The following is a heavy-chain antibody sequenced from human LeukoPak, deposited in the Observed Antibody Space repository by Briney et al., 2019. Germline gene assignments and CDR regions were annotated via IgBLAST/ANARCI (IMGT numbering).Heavy chain of an antibody. CDR2: INPNSGGT. V-gene: IGHV1-2*02. CDR3: ARDGKWLSFYYYYYYMDV. Sequence: ASVKVSCKASGYTFTGYYMHWVRQAPGQGLEWMGWINPNSGGTNYAQKFQGRVTMTRDTSISTAYMELSRLRSDDTAVYYYARDGKWLSFYYYYYYMDVWGKGTTVTVSS. J-gene: IGHJ6*03. CDR1: GYTFTGYY. D-gene: IGHD3-22*01.